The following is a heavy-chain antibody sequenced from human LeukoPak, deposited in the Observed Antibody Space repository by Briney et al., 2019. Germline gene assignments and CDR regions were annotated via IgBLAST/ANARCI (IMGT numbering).Heavy chain of an antibody. CDR2: IYYSGST. V-gene: IGHV4-39*01. Sequence: PSETLSLTCTVSGGSISSSSYYWGWLRQPPGKGLEWIGSIYYSGSTYYNPSLKSRVTISVDTSKNQFSLKLSSVTAADTAVYYCARQLGYSGYDFDYWGQGTLVTVSS. CDR1: GGSISSSSYY. D-gene: IGHD5-12*01. J-gene: IGHJ4*02. CDR3: ARQLGYSGYDFDY.